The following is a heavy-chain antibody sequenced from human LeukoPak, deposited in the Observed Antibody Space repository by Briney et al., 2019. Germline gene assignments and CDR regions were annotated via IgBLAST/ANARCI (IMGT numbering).Heavy chain of an antibody. CDR3: ARDNRSYYDYYYGMDV. CDR1: GGSISSSNW. J-gene: IGHJ6*04. V-gene: IGHV4-4*02. Sequence: SETLSLTCAVSGGSISSSNWWGWARQPPGKGLEWIGEIYHSGGTNYNPSLKSRVTISVDKSKNQFSLKLSSVTAADTAVYYCARDNRSYYDYYYGMDVWGKGTTVTASS. CDR2: IYHSGGT.